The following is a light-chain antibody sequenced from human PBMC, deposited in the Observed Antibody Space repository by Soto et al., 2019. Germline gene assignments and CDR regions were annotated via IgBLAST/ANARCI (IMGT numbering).Light chain of an antibody. CDR1: QRISTN. Sequence: EIVMTQSPATLSVSPGEGATLSCRASQRISTNLAWYQQRPGQAPRLLIYDASTRATGIPARFSGSGSGTEFTLTISSLQSEDSAVYYCQQSHNRPSFGPGTKV. CDR2: DAS. V-gene: IGKV3D-15*01. CDR3: QQSHNRPS. J-gene: IGKJ3*01.